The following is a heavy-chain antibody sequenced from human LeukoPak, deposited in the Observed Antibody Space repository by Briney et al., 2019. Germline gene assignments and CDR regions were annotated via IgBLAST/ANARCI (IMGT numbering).Heavy chain of an antibody. CDR3: ARFVWCSSTSCYRPPGMDV. V-gene: IGHV4-31*03. CDR1: GGSISSGGYY. Sequence: SQTLSLTCTVSGGSISSGGYYWSWIRQHPGKGLEWIGYIYYSGSTYYNPSLKSRVTISVDTSKNQFSLKLSSVTAADTAVYYCARFVWCSSTSCYRPPGMDVGGQGTTVTVSS. CDR2: IYYSGST. D-gene: IGHD2-2*01. J-gene: IGHJ6*02.